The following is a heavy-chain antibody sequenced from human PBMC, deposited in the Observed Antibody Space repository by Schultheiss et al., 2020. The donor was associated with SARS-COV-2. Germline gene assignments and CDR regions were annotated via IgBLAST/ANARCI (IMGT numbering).Heavy chain of an antibody. CDR1: GGSVSSGSYY. Sequence: GSLRLSCTVSGGSVSSGSYYWSWIRQPPGKGLEWIGYIYYSGSTFYNPSLKTRLTISADTSKNQFSLKLSSVTAADTAVYYCTRHVYTNNPDNWFDPWGQGTLVTVSS. CDR3: TRHVYTNNPDNWFDP. J-gene: IGHJ5*02. V-gene: IGHV4-61*01. CDR2: IYYSGST. D-gene: IGHD1/OR15-1a*01.